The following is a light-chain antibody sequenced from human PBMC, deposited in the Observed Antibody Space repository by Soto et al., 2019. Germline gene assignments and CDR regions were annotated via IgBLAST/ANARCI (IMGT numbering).Light chain of an antibody. V-gene: IGLV2-8*01. CDR2: EVS. Sequence: QSALTQPPSASGSPGQSVTISCTGTSSDVGGYNYVSWYQQHPGKAPKLMIYEVSERPSGVPDRFSGSKSDNTASLTVSGLQAEDEGDYYCSSYAGSNIYVFGTGTKLTVL. CDR3: SSYAGSNIYV. CDR1: SSDVGGYNY. J-gene: IGLJ1*01.